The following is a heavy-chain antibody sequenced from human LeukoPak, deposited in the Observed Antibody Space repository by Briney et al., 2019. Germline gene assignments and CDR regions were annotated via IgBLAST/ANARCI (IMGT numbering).Heavy chain of an antibody. Sequence: GGSLRLSCSASGFTFSSYAMHWVRQAPGKGLEWVANIKQDGSDKYYVDSVKGRFTISRDNAKNSLYLQMNSLRAEDTAVYYCAIIPRAAAGPSARSPFHYWGQGTLVTVSS. CDR1: GFTFSSYA. D-gene: IGHD6-13*01. J-gene: IGHJ4*02. V-gene: IGHV3-7*01. CDR3: AIIPRAAAGPSARSPFHY. CDR2: IKQDGSDK.